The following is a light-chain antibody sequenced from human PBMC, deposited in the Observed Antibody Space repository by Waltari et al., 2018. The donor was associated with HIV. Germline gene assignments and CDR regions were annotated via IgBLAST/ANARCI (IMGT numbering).Light chain of an antibody. V-gene: IGKV3D-15*01. CDR3: QQYLDWPPWT. Sequence: EIVMTQSPATSSVSPGQRVTLSCRASQNIGANLAWYQQRPGQHPRLLIHGASTRDPGIPARFTGRGTGTEYTLQISNLQSDDSGVYYCQQYLDWPPWTFGQGTKVEI. CDR2: GAS. J-gene: IGKJ1*01. CDR1: QNIGAN.